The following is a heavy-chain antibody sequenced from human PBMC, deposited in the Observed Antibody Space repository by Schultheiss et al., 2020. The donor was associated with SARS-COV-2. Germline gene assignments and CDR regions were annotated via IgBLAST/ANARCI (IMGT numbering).Heavy chain of an antibody. J-gene: IGHJ4*02. CDR2: ISYDGGNK. D-gene: IGHD6-19*01. Sequence: GGSLRLSCAASGFTVSSNYMSWVRQAPGKGLEWVAVISYDGGNKYYADSVKGRFTISRDNSKNTVNLQLNSPRAEDTAVYYCAKERGSGGYFDYWGQGTLVTVSS. CDR3: AKERGSGGYFDY. CDR1: GFTVSSNY. V-gene: IGHV3-30*18.